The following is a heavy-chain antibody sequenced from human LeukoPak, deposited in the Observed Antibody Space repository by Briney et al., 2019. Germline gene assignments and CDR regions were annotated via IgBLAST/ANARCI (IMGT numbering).Heavy chain of an antibody. CDR2: IDSSWQN. CDR1: GGSITSGTYF. J-gene: IGHJ4*02. V-gene: IGHV4-61*02. CDR3: ARECCGDYGQRHDN. Sequence: PSETLSLTCTVSGGSITSGTYFWSWFRQPAGKGLEWIGRIDSSWQNNYNPSIKSRVTIAVDTYKNQFSMKLSSGTAADTAVYYCARECCGDYGQRHDNWGQGTLVTVSA. D-gene: IGHD4-17*01.